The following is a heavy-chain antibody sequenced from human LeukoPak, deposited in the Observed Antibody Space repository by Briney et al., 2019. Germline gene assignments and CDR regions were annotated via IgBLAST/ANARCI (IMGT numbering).Heavy chain of an antibody. CDR1: GSSVSSAYR. Sequence: SETLSLTCAVSGSSVSSAYRWGWIRQPPGRGLEWIGSIHHSGGASYNPSLKSRVTISVDTSKNQFSLKLNSVTAADTAMYYCARQRHDVFFFDYWGQGTLVTVSS. D-gene: IGHD1-1*01. CDR2: IHHSGGA. CDR3: ARQRHDVFFFDY. J-gene: IGHJ4*02. V-gene: IGHV4-38-2*01.